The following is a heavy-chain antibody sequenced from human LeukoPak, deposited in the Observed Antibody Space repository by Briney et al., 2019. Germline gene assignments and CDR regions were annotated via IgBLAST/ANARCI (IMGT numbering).Heavy chain of an antibody. CDR1: GFTFSDYY. D-gene: IGHD1-20*01. V-gene: IGHV3-11*06. CDR2: ISSSSSYT. J-gene: IGHJ4*02. CDR3: ARDLTGFDY. Sequence: GGSLRLSCAASGFTFSDYYMSWIRQAPGKGLEWVSYISSSSSYTNCADSVKGRSTISRDNAKNSLYLQMNSLGAEDTAVYYCARDLTGFDYWGQGTLVTVSS.